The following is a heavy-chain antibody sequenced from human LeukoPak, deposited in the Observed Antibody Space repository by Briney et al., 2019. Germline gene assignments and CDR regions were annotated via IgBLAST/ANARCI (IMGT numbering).Heavy chain of an antibody. V-gene: IGHV4-38-2*02. J-gene: IGHJ4*02. CDR1: GYSISSGYY. CDR3: ASSYVLRYFDRFDY. CDR2: IYHSGST. D-gene: IGHD3-9*01. Sequence: SETLSLTCTVSGYSISSGYYWGWIRQPPGKGLEWIGSIYHSGSTYYNPSLKSRVTMSVDTSKNQFSLKLSSVTAADTAVYYCASSYVLRYFDRFDYWGQGTLVTVSS.